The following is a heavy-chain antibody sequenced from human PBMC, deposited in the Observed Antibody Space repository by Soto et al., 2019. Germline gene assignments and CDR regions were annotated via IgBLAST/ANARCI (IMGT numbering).Heavy chain of an antibody. D-gene: IGHD1-26*01. CDR1: GDSVSSDSAA. V-gene: IGHV6-1*01. J-gene: IGHJ5*02. Sequence: QVQLEQSGPGLVKPSQTLSLTCAISGDSVSSDSAAWSWIRQSPSRGLEWLGRTYYRSKWYHDYAASEKIRMTINPDISTNQFSLQLNSVTPEDTAVYYCARSPPVIGANWFDPWGQGTLVTVSS. CDR3: ARSPPVIGANWFDP. CDR2: TYYRSKWYH.